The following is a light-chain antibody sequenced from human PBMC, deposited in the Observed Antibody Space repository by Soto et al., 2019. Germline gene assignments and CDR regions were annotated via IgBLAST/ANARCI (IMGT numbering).Light chain of an antibody. CDR3: SSYSGTNYHYV. CDR1: SSDVGGYNY. CDR2: EVS. Sequence: ALTQPPSASGSFGQSVTISCTGTSSDVGGYNYVSWYQQHPGKAPKLMIYEVSERPSGVPDRFSGSKSGNTASLTVSGLQADDEADYYCSSYSGTNYHYVFGTGTKVTV. J-gene: IGLJ1*01. V-gene: IGLV2-8*01.